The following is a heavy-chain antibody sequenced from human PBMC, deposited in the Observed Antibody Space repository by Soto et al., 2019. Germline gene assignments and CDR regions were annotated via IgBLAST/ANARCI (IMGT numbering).Heavy chain of an antibody. CDR1: GGTFSSYA. J-gene: IGHJ6*02. CDR3: ARDRREMATIYYYYGIDV. CDR2: IIPIFGTA. Sequence: QVQLVQSGAEVKKPGSSVKVSCKASGGTFSSYAISWVRQAPGQGLEWMGGIIPIFGTANYAQKFQGRVTITADESTSTAYMELSSLRSEDTAVYYCARDRREMATIYYYYGIDVWGQGTTVTVSS. V-gene: IGHV1-69*01. D-gene: IGHD5-12*01.